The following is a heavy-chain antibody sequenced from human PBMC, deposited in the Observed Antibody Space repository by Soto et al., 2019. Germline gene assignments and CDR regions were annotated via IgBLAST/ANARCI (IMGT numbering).Heavy chain of an antibody. CDR2: IYHSGSN. V-gene: IGHV4-38-2*01. Sequence: SKTLSLTCAVAGYSISRGYNWGWIRQPPGKGLEWIGSIYHSGSNYYNPSLKSRVTISVDTSKNQFSLKLSSVNAADTAVYYCARNRAYDSSSYHYYWFDSWGQGTLVTVSS. J-gene: IGHJ5*01. D-gene: IGHD3-22*01. CDR3: ARNRAYDSSSYHYYWFDS. CDR1: GYSISRGYN.